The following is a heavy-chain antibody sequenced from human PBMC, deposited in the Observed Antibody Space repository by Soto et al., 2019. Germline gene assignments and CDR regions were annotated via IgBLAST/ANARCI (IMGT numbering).Heavy chain of an antibody. V-gene: IGHV1-18*01. CDR1: GYTFTNHG. J-gene: IGHJ4*01. CDR2: ISPYNGDT. CDR3: ARGGISSSEGLDY. Sequence: ASVKVSCKASGYTFTNHGISWVRQAPGEGLEWMGWISPYNGDTNNAQKFQGRVTMTTDTPTNTGFMELTRLTSDDTAVYYCARGGISSSEGLDYWG. D-gene: IGHD6-13*01.